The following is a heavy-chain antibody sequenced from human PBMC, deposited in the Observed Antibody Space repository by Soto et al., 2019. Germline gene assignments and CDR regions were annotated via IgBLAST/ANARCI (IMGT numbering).Heavy chain of an antibody. CDR2: IFPDDSDT. V-gene: IGHV5-51*03. CDR3: FRGRVTSRTFDY. CDR1: GYIIKNYW. Sequence: GESLKISCKASGYIIKNYWIGWVRQMPGQGLEWMGIIFPDDSDTRYSPSFQGHVTISVDKSISTAYVQWSSLKASDSAIYHCFRGRVTSRTFDYWGQGNLVTVSS. J-gene: IGHJ4*02. D-gene: IGHD3-16*01.